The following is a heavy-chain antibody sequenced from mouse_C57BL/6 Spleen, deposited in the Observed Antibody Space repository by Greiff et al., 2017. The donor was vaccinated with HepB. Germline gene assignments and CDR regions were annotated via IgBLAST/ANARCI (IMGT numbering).Heavy chain of an antibody. V-gene: IGHV1-72*01. CDR3: AREGRYGYDLYYFDY. CDR1: GYTFTSYW. Sequence: QQSCKASGYTFTSYWMHWVKQRPGRGLEWIGRIDPNSGGTKYNEKFKSKATLTVDKPSSTAYMQLSSLTSEDSAVYYCAREGRYGYDLYYFDYWGQGTTLTVSS. J-gene: IGHJ2*01. CDR2: IDPNSGGT. D-gene: IGHD2-2*01.